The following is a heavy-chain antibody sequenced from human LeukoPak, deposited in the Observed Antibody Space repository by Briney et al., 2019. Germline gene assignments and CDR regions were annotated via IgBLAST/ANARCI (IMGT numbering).Heavy chain of an antibody. CDR1: GGSISSGGYY. V-gene: IGHV4-61*02. CDR2: IYSSGST. CDR3: ARNNYSNSAQSGMDV. D-gene: IGHD4-11*01. Sequence: SQTLSLTCTVSGGSISSGGYYWSWVRQPAGKGLEWIGRIYSSGSTNYNPSLKSRVTISVDTFKNQFSLKLSSVTAADTAVYYCARNNYSNSAQSGMDVWGQGTTVTVSS. J-gene: IGHJ6*02.